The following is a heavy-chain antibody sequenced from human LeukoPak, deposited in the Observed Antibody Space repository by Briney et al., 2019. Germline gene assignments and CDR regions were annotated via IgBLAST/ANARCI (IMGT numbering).Heavy chain of an antibody. Sequence: GGSLRLSCAASGFTFSSYVMGWVRQAPGKGLEWVAVISYDGSNKYYADSVKGRFTISRDNSKNTLYLQMNSLRAEDTAVYYCARDLLGVVPAAISGSPDYWGQGTLVTVSS. CDR2: ISYDGSNK. CDR1: GFTFSSYV. D-gene: IGHD2-2*01. CDR3: ARDLLGVVPAAISGSPDY. J-gene: IGHJ4*02. V-gene: IGHV3-30-3*01.